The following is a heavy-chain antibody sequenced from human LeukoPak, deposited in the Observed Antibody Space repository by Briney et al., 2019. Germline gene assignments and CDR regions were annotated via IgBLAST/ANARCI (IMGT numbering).Heavy chain of an antibody. CDR1: GGSFSGYY. CDR3: ARGYDSSGSRWYYFDY. Sequence: SETLPLTCAVYGGSFSGYYWSWIRQPPGKGLEWIGEINHSGSTNYNPSLKSRVTISVDTSKNQFSLKLSSVTAADTAVYYCARGYDSSGSRWYYFDYWGQGTLVTVSS. D-gene: IGHD3-22*01. V-gene: IGHV4-34*01. J-gene: IGHJ4*02. CDR2: INHSGST.